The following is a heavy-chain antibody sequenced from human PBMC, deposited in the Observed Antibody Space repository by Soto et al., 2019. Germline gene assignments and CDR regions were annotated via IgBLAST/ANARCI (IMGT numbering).Heavy chain of an antibody. Sequence: SVKVCFKASGGPFSSYAISLVRQAPGQGLEWVGGIIPIFGTANYAQKFQGRVTITADESTSTAYMELSSLRSEDTAVYYCARDGPFVQQLGPTYYYHYGMDVWGQGTTVTVSS. V-gene: IGHV1-69*13. CDR2: IIPIFGTA. CDR3: ARDGPFVQQLGPTYYYHYGMDV. J-gene: IGHJ6*01. CDR1: GGPFSSYA. D-gene: IGHD6-13*01.